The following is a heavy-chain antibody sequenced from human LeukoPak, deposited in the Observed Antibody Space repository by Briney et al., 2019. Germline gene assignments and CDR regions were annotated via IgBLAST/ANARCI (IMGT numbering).Heavy chain of an antibody. CDR2: ISSSSSTI. Sequence: PGGSLRLSCAASGFTFSSYSMNWVRQAPGKGLEWVSYISSSSSTIYYADSVKGRFTISRDNAKNSLYLQMNSLRDEDTAVYYCARVSNLRGYSGYYYMDVWGKGTTVTVSS. V-gene: IGHV3-48*02. J-gene: IGHJ6*03. D-gene: IGHD5-12*01. CDR1: GFTFSSYS. CDR3: ARVSNLRGYSGYYYMDV.